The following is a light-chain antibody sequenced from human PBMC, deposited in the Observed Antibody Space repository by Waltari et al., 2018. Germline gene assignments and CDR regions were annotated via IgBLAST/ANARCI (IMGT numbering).Light chain of an antibody. CDR1: SRYIGLSDI. CDR2: ETT. Sequence: QSALTQPASVSASLGQSLTTSCPGTSRYIGLSDIISWYQQPPGKAPKLLIYETTNRPSGVPNRVSGSKSGNTASLTISGLQAEDEADYYCCSFAGRSWLFGGGTKLTVL. CDR3: CSFAGRSWL. J-gene: IGLJ3*02. V-gene: IGLV2-23*01.